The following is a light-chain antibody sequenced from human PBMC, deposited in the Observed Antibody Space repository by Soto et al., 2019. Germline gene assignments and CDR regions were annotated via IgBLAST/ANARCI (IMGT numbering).Light chain of an antibody. CDR2: AAS. V-gene: IGKV1-27*01. CDR3: QKYSSVPV. J-gene: IGKJ3*01. Sequence: DIQMTQSPTSLSASVGDRVTITCRASQGIRNFVAWYQQKPGKAPKLLIYAASTLQSGVPSRFSGSGSGTAVTITSNSPQPEDVATHAGQKYSSVPVFGPGTKVEIK. CDR1: QGIRNF.